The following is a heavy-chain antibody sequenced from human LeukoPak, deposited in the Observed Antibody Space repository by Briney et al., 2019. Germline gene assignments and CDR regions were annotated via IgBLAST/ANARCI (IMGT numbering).Heavy chain of an antibody. J-gene: IGHJ4*02. V-gene: IGHV3-30-3*01. D-gene: IGHD3-22*01. CDR2: TSYDGSNH. Sequence: GGSLRLSCAASGFSFSNFAMHWVRQTPGKGLEWVALTSYDGSNHFYKDSVKGRFTISRDNSKNTLYLQMNSLRAEDTAVYYCARDRTYYYDSSGSFYFDYWGQGTLVTVSS. CDR1: GFSFSNFA. CDR3: ARDRTYYYDSSGSFYFDY.